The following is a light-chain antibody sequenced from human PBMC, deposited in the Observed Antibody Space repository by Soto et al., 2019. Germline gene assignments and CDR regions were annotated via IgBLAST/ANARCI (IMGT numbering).Light chain of an antibody. CDR2: DSS. CDR3: QQFNNYPLT. J-gene: IGKJ4*01. V-gene: IGKV3D-15*01. CDR1: QSVSSN. Sequence: EIVLTQSPATLSLSPGERAALSCRASQSVSSNVAWYRQKPGQDARLLSYDSSNRAAGIPARCSGSGAGTDFTLTISSLQPEDVATYYCQQFNNYPLTFGGGTKVDIK.